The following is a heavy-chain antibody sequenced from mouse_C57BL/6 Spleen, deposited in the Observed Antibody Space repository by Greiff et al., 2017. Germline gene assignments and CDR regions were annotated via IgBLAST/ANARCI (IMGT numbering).Heavy chain of an antibody. CDR2: ISNGGGST. V-gene: IGHV5-12*01. Sequence: EVQVVESGGGLVQPGGSLKLSCAASGFTFSDYYMYWVRQTPEKRLEWVAYISNGGGSTYYPDTVKGRFTISRDNAKNTLYLQMSRLKSEDTAMDYCARHEGFAYWGQGTLVTVSA. J-gene: IGHJ3*01. CDR1: GFTFSDYY. CDR3: ARHEGFAY.